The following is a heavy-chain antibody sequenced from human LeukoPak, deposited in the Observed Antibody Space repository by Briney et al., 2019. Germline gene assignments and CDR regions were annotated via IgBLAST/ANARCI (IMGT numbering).Heavy chain of an antibody. CDR2: ISPSGAST. CDR3: ARGWGDSSWPFDY. CDR1: GFTFSSYG. V-gene: IGHV3-23*01. D-gene: IGHD6-13*01. Sequence: GGSLRLSCTASGFTFSSYGLTWVRKASGGGLEWVSTISPSGASTYYADSVKGRFTISRDNSKNTVFLQMNSLRPEDAAVYYCARGWGDSSWPFDYWGQGTLVTVSS. J-gene: IGHJ4*02.